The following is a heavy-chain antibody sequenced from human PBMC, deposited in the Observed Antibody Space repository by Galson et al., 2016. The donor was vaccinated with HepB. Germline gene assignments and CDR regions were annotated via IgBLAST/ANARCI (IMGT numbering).Heavy chain of an antibody. V-gene: IGHV3-66*01. CDR1: GLTVSSNY. Sequence: SCAASGLTVSSNYMSWVRQAPGKGLEWVSVIYSGGSTNYADSVKGRFTISRDNSKNTLYLQMNSLRAEDTAVYYCARDGPAASYGMDVWGQGTTVTVSS. CDR2: IYSGGST. CDR3: ARDGPAASYGMDV. J-gene: IGHJ6*01. D-gene: IGHD2-2*01.